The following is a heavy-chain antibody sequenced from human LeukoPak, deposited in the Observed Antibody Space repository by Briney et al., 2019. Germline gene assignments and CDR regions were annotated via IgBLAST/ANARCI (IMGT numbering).Heavy chain of an antibody. CDR3: AKAPCSGGSCYSFLYFDY. J-gene: IGHJ4*02. D-gene: IGHD2-15*01. Sequence: GGSLRLSCAASGFTFNAYAMTWVRQAPGKGLEWVSRIDGSGGTTYYADSVKGRFTISRDNSKNTLYLQINSLRAEDTAVYYCAKAPCSGGSCYSFLYFDYWGQGTLVTVSS. CDR1: GFTFNAYA. V-gene: IGHV3-23*01. CDR2: IDGSGGTT.